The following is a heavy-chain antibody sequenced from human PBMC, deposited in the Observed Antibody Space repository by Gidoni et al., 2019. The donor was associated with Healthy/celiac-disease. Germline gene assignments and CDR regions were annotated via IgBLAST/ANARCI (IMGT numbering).Heavy chain of an antibody. CDR3: AKDLAYCGGDCYPEYFQH. J-gene: IGHJ1*01. V-gene: IGHV3-23*01. D-gene: IGHD2-21*02. CDR2: MSGSGGST. CDR1: GFTFSSYA. Sequence: EVQLLESVGGLVQPGGSLRLSCAASGFTFSSYAMSWVRQAPGKGLAWVSAMSGSGGSTYYADSVKGRFTISRDNSKNTLYLQMNSLRAEDTAVYYCAKDLAYCGGDCYPEYFQHWGQGTLVTVSS.